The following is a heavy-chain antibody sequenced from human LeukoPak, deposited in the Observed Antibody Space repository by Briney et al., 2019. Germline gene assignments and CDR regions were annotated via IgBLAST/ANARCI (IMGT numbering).Heavy chain of an antibody. V-gene: IGHV3-11*03. J-gene: IGHJ4*02. Sequence: GGSLRLSCAASGFTFSDSYMSWIRQAPGKGLEWVSYTSTTGYSNYADSVEGRFTVSRDNAKNSLYLEMNSPRAEDTALYYCARTRGLGPGGFFDSWGQGSLVTVSS. CDR1: GFTFSDSY. D-gene: IGHD3/OR15-3a*01. CDR2: TSTTGYS. CDR3: ARTRGLGPGGFFDS.